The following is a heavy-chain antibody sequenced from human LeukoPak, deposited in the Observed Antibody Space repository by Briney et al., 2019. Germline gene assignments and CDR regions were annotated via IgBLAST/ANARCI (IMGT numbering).Heavy chain of an antibody. J-gene: IGHJ4*02. D-gene: IGHD3-10*01. V-gene: IGHV3-30-3*01. CDR2: ISYDGSNK. Sequence: GGSLRLSCAASGFTFSSYAMHWVRQAPGKGLEWVAVISYDGSNKYYADSVKGRFTISRDNSKNTLYLQMNSLRAEDTAVYYCARGGPMVRGPYYFDYWGQGTLVTVSS. CDR3: ARGGPMVRGPYYFDY. CDR1: GFTFSSYA.